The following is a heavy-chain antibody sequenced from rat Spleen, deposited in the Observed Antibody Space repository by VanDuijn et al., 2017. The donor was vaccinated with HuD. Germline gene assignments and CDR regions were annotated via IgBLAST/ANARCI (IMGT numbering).Heavy chain of an antibody. V-gene: IGHV6-8*01. CDR2: IKAKSNNYAT. Sequence: EVQLVETGGSLVQPGKSLKLTCATSGFTFSYAWMHWVRQSPEKQLEWVAQIKAKSNNYATYYPDSVKGRFPISREDGRSTLYLQMNSLRSEDTATYYCTRENWVFDYWGQGVMVTVSS. CDR3: TRENWVFDY. D-gene: IGHD5-1*01. J-gene: IGHJ2*01. CDR1: GFTFSYAW.